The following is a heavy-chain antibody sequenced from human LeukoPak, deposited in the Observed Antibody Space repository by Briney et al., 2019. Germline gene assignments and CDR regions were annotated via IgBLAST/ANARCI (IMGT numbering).Heavy chain of an antibody. J-gene: IGHJ4*02. CDR3: ARQQVGATIPLDY. D-gene: IGHD1-26*01. CDR1: GYSSTTYW. Sequence: GESLKISCKGSGYSSTTYWIAWVRQMPGKGLEWMGIIYPGDSDARYSPSFQGQVTFSADKSISTAYLQWSSLKASDTAMYYCARQQVGATIPLDYWGQGALVTVSS. V-gene: IGHV5-51*01. CDR2: IYPGDSDA.